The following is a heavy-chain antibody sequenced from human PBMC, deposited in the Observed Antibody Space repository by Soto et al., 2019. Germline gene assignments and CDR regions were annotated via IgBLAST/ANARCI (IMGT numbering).Heavy chain of an antibody. CDR3: AREREYYDSSGYHGSYFDY. J-gene: IGHJ4*02. CDR1: GYTFTSYG. CDR2: ISAYNGNT. D-gene: IGHD3-22*01. V-gene: IGHV1-18*01. Sequence: ASVKVSCKASGYTFTSYGISWVREAPGQGLEWMGWISAYNGNTNYAQKLQGRVTMTTDTSTSTACMELRSLRSDDTAVYYCAREREYYDSSGYHGSYFDYWGQGTLVTVSS.